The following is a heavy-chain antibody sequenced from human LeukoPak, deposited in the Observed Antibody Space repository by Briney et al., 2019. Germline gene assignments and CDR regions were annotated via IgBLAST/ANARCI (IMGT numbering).Heavy chain of an antibody. Sequence: ASVKVSCKVSGYTLTELSMHWVRQAPGKGLEWMGGFDPEDGETIYAQEFQGRVTMTEDTSTDTAYMELSSLRSEDTAVYYCATGSRLRPYNWFDPWGQGTLVTVSS. CDR2: FDPEDGET. CDR1: GYTLTELS. V-gene: IGHV1-24*01. J-gene: IGHJ5*02. CDR3: ATGSRLRPYNWFDP. D-gene: IGHD5-12*01.